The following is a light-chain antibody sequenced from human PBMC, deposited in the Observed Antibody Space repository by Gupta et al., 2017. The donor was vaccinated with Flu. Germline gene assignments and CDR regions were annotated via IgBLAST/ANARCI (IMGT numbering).Light chain of an antibody. J-gene: IGLJ3*02. CDR1: SGSSNRND. V-gene: IGLV6-57*02. Sequence: SSGSSNRNDGKWFQHRQGRAPGAEIYEDRKTTCGGADRDCGSSDNSANSASLTIAGLRTEDEADYYCQCVDNGNHRWVFGGGTKLTVL. CDR3: QCVDNGNHRWV. CDR2: EDR.